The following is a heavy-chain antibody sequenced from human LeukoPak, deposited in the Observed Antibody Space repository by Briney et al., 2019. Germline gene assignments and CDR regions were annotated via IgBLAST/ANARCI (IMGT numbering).Heavy chain of an antibody. CDR1: GFTFSNYV. Sequence: HTGGSLRLSCAASGFTFSNYVMNWVRQAPGKGLEWVTFIQKDGGSKFYADSVKGRFTISRDNSKKTVYLQKSSLTIEDTAVYYCAKEPGEGGSAFDYWGQGTLVTVYS. CDR3: AKEPGEGGSAFDY. D-gene: IGHD3-16*01. J-gene: IGHJ4*02. CDR2: IQKDGGSK. V-gene: IGHV3-30*02.